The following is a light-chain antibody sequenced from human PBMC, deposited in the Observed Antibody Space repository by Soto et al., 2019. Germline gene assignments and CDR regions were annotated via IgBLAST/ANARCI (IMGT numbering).Light chain of an antibody. J-gene: IGLJ3*02. Sequence: QTVVTQEPSLTVSPGGTVTLTCASSTGAVTSGYYPNWIQQRPGQAPRTLIYGTSNKHSWTPARFSGSLLGDRAALTLSGVQPEDEAEYFCLLYYGVPQLWVFGGGTKVTVL. CDR2: GTS. CDR3: LLYYGVPQLWV. V-gene: IGLV7-43*01. CDR1: TGAVTSGYY.